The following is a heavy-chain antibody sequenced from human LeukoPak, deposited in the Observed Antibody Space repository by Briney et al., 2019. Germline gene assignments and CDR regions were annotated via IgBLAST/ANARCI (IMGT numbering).Heavy chain of an antibody. J-gene: IGHJ5*02. Sequence: SETLSLTCAVYGGSFSGYYWSWIRQPPGKGLEWIGEINHSGSTNYNPSLKSRVTISVDTSKNQFSLKLSSVTAADTAVYYCARDVVPAAFDPWGQRTLVTVSS. CDR2: INHSGST. D-gene: IGHD2-2*01. CDR3: ARDVVPAAFDP. V-gene: IGHV4-34*01. CDR1: GGSFSGYY.